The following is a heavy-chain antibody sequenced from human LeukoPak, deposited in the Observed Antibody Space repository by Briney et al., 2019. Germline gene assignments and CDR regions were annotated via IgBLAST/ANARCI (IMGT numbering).Heavy chain of an antibody. Sequence: SETLSLTCAVYGGSFSGYYWSWIRQPPGKGLEWIGEINHSGSTNYNPSLRSGVTISVDTSKNKFSRTRSSVTAADTAVYYCARDVWFGGIDAFDIWGQGTMVTVSS. D-gene: IGHD3-10*01. J-gene: IGHJ3*02. CDR2: INHSGST. V-gene: IGHV4-34*01. CDR3: ARDVWFGGIDAFDI. CDR1: GGSFSGYY.